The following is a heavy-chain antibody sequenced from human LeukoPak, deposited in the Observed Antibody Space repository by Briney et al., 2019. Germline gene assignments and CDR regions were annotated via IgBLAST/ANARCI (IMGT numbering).Heavy chain of an antibody. CDR3: AKSYYYGLGSYLDY. J-gene: IGHJ4*02. D-gene: IGHD3-10*01. V-gene: IGHV3-23*01. CDR2: ISGSGGST. Sequence: PTGESLKISFAASGFTFSSYALTWVRPAPGKGLEWVSVISGSGGSTYNADSVKGRFTISRDNSKNTLYLQMNSLRAEDTAVYYCAKSYYYGLGSYLDYWGQGTLVTVSS. CDR1: GFTFSSYA.